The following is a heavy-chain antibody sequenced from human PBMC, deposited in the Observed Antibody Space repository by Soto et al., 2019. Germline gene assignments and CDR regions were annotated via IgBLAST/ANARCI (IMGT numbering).Heavy chain of an antibody. J-gene: IGHJ4*02. CDR2: INPNGGST. V-gene: IGHV1-46*01. CDR3: ARGLYSGDK. Sequence: QVRLVQSGAEVKKPGASVKVSCKASGYSFTNYYIHWVRQAPGQGLEWMAIINPNGGSTNCAQEFQSRITLTRDTSTSTVYMDLSSLTSEDTAVYYCARGLYSGDKWGQGTLVTVSS. CDR1: GYSFTNYY. D-gene: IGHD2-21*01.